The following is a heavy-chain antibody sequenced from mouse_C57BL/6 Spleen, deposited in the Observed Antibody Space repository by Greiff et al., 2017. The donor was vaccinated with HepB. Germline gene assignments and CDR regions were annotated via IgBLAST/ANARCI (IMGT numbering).Heavy chain of an antibody. J-gene: IGHJ2*01. CDR2: INPGSGGT. V-gene: IGHV1-54*01. D-gene: IGHD1-1*01. CDR3: ARGSYYYGSSLYFDY. Sequence: QVQLQQSGAELVRPGTSVKVSCKASGYAFTNYLIEWVKQRPGQGLEWIGVINPGSGGTNYNEKFKGKATLSADKSSSTAYMQLSSLTSEDSAVYFCARGSYYYGSSLYFDYWGQGTTLTVSS. CDR1: GYAFTNYL.